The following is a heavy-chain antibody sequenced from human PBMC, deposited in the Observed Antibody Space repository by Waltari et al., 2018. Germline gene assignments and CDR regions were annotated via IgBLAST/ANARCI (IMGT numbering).Heavy chain of an antibody. J-gene: IGHJ4*02. Sequence: QLQLQESVPGLAKPSGTLSLTCVLPGDPVRRNSRWSWLRQSPHKGLEWIGQVHRNGRTNYNPSLASRAIVSLDSSMNQFSLRILSATAADTAVYYCARDLGRGLFLDSWGQGTLVTVSP. V-gene: IGHV4-4*02. CDR1: GDPVRRNSR. D-gene: IGHD2-15*01. CDR2: VHRNGRT. CDR3: ARDLGRGLFLDS.